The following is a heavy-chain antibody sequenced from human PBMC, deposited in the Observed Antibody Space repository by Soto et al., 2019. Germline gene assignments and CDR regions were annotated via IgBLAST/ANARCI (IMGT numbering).Heavy chain of an antibody. D-gene: IGHD6-13*01. V-gene: IGHV2-5*02. J-gene: IGHJ4*02. CDR3: AHYSSTSSFDY. CDR1: GSSLSTSGMG. CDR2: IYWDDDK. Sequence: SGPTLVNPTQTFTLACTFSGSSLSTSGMGVGWIRQPPGKALEWLALIYWDDDKRYSPSLKSRLTITKDTSKNQVVLTMTNMDPVDTATYYCAHYSSTSSFDYWGQGTLVTVSS.